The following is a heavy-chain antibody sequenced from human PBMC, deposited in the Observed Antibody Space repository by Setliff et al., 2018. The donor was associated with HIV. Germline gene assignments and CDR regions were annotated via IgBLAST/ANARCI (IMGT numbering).Heavy chain of an antibody. Sequence: ASVKVSCKASGYTFTSYDINWVRQATGQGLEWMGWMMPSSGNTGYAQKFQGRLTMTRNTSISTAYMELSGLISEDAAVYYCARACGLRMDRGVVSDYWGQGSLVTVSS. CDR1: GYTFTSYD. CDR2: MMPSSGNT. CDR3: ARACGLRMDRGVVSDY. J-gene: IGHJ4*02. D-gene: IGHD3-10*01. V-gene: IGHV1-8*02.